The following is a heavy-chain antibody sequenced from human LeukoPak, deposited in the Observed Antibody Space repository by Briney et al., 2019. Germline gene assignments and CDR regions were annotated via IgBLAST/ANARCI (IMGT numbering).Heavy chain of an antibody. CDR1: GFTFSSYA. CDR3: ARGDYYGSGSNADY. CDR2: IWYDGSNK. Sequence: PGRSLRLSCAASGFTFSSYAMHWVRQAPGKGLEWVALIWYDGSNKYYADSVKGRFTISRDNSKNTLFLQMSSLRVEDTAMYFCARGDYYGSGSNADYWGQGTPVSVSS. V-gene: IGHV3-33*01. J-gene: IGHJ4*02. D-gene: IGHD3-10*01.